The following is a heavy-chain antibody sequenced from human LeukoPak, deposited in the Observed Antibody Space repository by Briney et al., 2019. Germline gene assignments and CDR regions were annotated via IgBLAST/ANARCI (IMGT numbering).Heavy chain of an antibody. CDR1: GFTFSSYA. J-gene: IGHJ4*02. V-gene: IGHV3-23*01. D-gene: IGHD3-3*01. CDR3: AKEGDDFWSGYYPFDY. Sequence: PGGSLRLSCAASGFTFSSYAMSWVRQAPGKGLEWVSAISGSGGSTYYADSVKGRFTISRDNSKNTLYLQMNSLRAEDTAVYYCAKEGDDFWSGYYPFDYWGQGTLVTVSS. CDR2: ISGSGGST.